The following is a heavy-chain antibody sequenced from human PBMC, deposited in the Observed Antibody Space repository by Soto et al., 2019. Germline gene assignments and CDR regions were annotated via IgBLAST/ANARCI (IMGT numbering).Heavy chain of an antibody. D-gene: IGHD2-8*02. V-gene: IGHV3-48*02. CDR2: ISDTSDTK. Sequence: EVHLVESGGGLVQPGGSLRLSCAASGFTFSIYSMNWVRQGPGKGLEWVSYISDTSDTKYYADSVKGRFTISRDNAKNSLVLQMNSLRDEDTAVYYCARGVLSNFEYWGQGTLVTVSS. CDR3: ARGVLSNFEY. CDR1: GFTFSIYS. J-gene: IGHJ4*02.